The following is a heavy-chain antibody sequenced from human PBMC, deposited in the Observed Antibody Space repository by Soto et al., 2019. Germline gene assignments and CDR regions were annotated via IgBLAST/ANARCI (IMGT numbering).Heavy chain of an antibody. J-gene: IGHJ4*02. CDR2: SSATGSGR. CDR3: AKDRRAGGNYGFYSDF. Sequence: PGGSLRLSCAASGFTFSSYGMTWVRQAPGKGLEWVSFSSATGSGRYYADSVKGRLTISRDNSKNTLYLQMSSLRADDTAVYYCAKDRRAGGNYGFYSDFWGQGALVTVSS. V-gene: IGHV3-23*01. CDR1: GFTFSSYG. D-gene: IGHD1-7*01.